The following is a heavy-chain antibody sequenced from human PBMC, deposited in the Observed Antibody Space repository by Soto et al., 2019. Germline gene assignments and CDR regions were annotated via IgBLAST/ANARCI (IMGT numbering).Heavy chain of an antibody. CDR3: ARGLSSLDS. CDR2: ITSNGGST. D-gene: IGHD2-15*01. Sequence: GGSLRLSCAASGFTFSNSGMHWVRQTPGKGLEYVSAITSNGGSTYYASSVKGRFIISRDNSKNTLYLQMGSLRAEDMALYYCARGLSSLDSWGQGTLVTVSS. V-gene: IGHV3-64*01. CDR1: GFTFSNSG. J-gene: IGHJ4*02.